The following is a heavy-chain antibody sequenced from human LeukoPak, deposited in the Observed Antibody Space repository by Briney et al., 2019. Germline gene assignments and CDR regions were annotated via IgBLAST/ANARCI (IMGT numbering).Heavy chain of an antibody. Sequence: GESLKISCKGSGYSFTSYWIGWVRQMPGKGLEWMGIIYPGDSDTRYSPSFQGQVTISADKSISNAYLQWSSLKASDTAMYYCARHSGAYYYGSGSKNWYFDLWGRGTLVTVSS. V-gene: IGHV5-51*01. CDR3: ARHSGAYYYGSGSKNWYFDL. J-gene: IGHJ2*01. D-gene: IGHD3-10*01. CDR2: IYPGDSDT. CDR1: GYSFTSYW.